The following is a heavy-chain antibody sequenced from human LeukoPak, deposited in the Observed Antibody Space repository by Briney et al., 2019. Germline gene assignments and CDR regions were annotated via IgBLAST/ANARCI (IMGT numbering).Heavy chain of an antibody. Sequence: GGSLRLSCAASGFAFSSYAMHWVRQAPGKGLEYVSAISSNGGSTYYANSVKGRFTISRDNSKNTLYLQMNSLRAEDTAVYYCARDSDGYRAFDYWGQGTLVTVSS. CDR3: ARDSDGYRAFDY. J-gene: IGHJ4*02. D-gene: IGHD5-24*01. V-gene: IGHV3-64*01. CDR1: GFAFSSYA. CDR2: ISSNGGST.